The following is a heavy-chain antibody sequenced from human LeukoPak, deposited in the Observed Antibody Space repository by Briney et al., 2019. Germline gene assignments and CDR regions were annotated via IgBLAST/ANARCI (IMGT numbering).Heavy chain of an antibody. CDR2: ISGSGGST. CDR1: GFTFSSYA. V-gene: IGHV3-23*01. Sequence: PGGSLRLSCAASGFTFSSYAMSWVRQAPGKGLEWVSAISGSGGSTYYADSVKGRFTISRDNSKNTLYLQMNSLRAEDTAVYYCAKETTKWELLRLAESFDYWGQGTLVTVSS. CDR3: AKETTKWELLRLAESFDY. D-gene: IGHD1-26*01. J-gene: IGHJ4*02.